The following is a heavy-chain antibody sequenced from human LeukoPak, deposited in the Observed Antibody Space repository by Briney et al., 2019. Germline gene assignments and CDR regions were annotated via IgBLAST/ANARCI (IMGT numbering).Heavy chain of an antibody. CDR1: GFTFSSYA. Sequence: GGSLRLSCAASGFTFSSYAMHWVRQAPGKGLEYVSAISSNGGRTYYANSVKGGFTISRDNSKNTLYLLMGSLRAEDMAVYYCTTALYDWNDVNYWGQGTLVTVSS. V-gene: IGHV3-64*01. CDR3: TTALYDWNDVNY. J-gene: IGHJ4*02. D-gene: IGHD1-1*01. CDR2: ISSNGGRT.